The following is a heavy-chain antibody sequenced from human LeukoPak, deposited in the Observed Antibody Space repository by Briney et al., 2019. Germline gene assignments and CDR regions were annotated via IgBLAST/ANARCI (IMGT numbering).Heavy chain of an antibody. CDR2: ISTSGDAT. V-gene: IGHV3-23*01. D-gene: IGHD3-10*01. Sequence: HTGGSLRLSCAASGFIFRTYAMSWVRQAPGKGLEWVSAISTSGDATYYADSVKGRFTISRDNSKNTLYLQMNSLRADDTAVYYCANPSSRSYYWAPGFWGQGTLVTVSS. CDR3: ANPSSRSYYWAPGF. J-gene: IGHJ4*02. CDR1: GFIFRTYA.